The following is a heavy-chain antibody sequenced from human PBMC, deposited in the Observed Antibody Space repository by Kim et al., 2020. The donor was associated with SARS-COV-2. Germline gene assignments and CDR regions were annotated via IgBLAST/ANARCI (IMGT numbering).Heavy chain of an antibody. CDR3: ARPPMLGFGEHLNWFDP. J-gene: IGHJ5*02. V-gene: IGHV3-7*03. CDR1: GFTFSSYW. D-gene: IGHD3-10*01. CDR2: IKQDGSEK. Sequence: GGSLRLSCAASGFTFSSYWMSWVRQAPGKGLEWVANIKQDGSEKYYVDSVKGRFTISRDNAKNSLYLQMNSLRAEDTAVYYCARPPMLGFGEHLNWFDPWGQGTLVTVSS.